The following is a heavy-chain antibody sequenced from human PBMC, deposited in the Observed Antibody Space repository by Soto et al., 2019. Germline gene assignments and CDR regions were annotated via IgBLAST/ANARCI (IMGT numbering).Heavy chain of an antibody. J-gene: IGHJ6*02. CDR3: AKDSGYSGYDVYDYYYGMDV. V-gene: IGHV3-30*18. Sequence: QLVESGGGVVQPGRSLRLSCAASGFTFSLYGMHWVRQAPGKGLEWVAVTSYDGSNKYYADSVKGRFTISRDNSKNTLYLQMNSLRAEDTGVYYCAKDSGYSGYDVYDYYYGMDVWGQGTTVTVSS. CDR1: GFTFSLYG. CDR2: TSYDGSNK. D-gene: IGHD5-12*01.